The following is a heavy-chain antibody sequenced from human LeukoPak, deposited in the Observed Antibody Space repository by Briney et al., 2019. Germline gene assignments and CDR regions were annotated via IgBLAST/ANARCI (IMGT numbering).Heavy chain of an antibody. CDR3: ATRGGYPPNYGMDV. Sequence: ASVKVSCKVSGYTLTELSMHWVRQAPGKGLEWMGGFDPEDGETIYAQKFQGRVTMTEDTSTDTAYMELSSLRSEDTAVYYCATRGGYPPNYGMDVWGQGTTVTVS. V-gene: IGHV1-24*01. J-gene: IGHJ6*02. D-gene: IGHD3-22*01. CDR2: FDPEDGET. CDR1: GYTLTELS.